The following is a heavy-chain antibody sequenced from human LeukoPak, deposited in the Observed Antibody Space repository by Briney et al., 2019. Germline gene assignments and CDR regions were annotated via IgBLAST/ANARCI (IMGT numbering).Heavy chain of an antibody. CDR1: GFRFSDTW. J-gene: IGHJ4*02. V-gene: IGHV3-74*01. CDR2: ITSDGKLT. Sequence: PGGSLRLSCAASGFRFSDTWMHWVRHVPGKGLVWVSRITSDGKLTAYADSVKGRFTISRDNAKNILYLQMNSLRVEDTAVYYCASLLEGRGQGTLVTVSS. CDR3: ASLLEG. D-gene: IGHD2/OR15-2a*01.